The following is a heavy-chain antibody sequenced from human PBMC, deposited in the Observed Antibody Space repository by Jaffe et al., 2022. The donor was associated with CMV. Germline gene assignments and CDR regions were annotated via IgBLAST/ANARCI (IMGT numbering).Heavy chain of an antibody. CDR2: IYHDGTT. D-gene: IGHD1-7*01. CDR1: GASVSTDNW. Sequence: QVQLQESGPGLVKPSGTLSLTCAVSGASVSTDNWWNWVRQPPGKGLEWIGEIYHDGTTKYNPSLKYRVTMSVDKSKNQFSLNLNSVTAADTAVYYCARGGSGQNYGLPDYWGQGTLVIVSS. CDR3: ARGGSGQNYGLPDY. V-gene: IGHV4-4*02. J-gene: IGHJ4*02.